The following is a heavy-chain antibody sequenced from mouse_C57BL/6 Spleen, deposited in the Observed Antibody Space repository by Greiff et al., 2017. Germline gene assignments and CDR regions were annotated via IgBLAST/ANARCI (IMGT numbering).Heavy chain of an antibody. Sequence: VQLKESGAELVKPGASVKLSCTASGFNIKDYYMHWVKQRTEQGLEWIGRIDPEDGETKYAPKFQGKATITADTSSNTAYLQLSSLTSEDTAVYYCARVHGSSYGYWYFDVWGTGTTVTVSS. CDR1: GFNIKDYY. CDR2: IDPEDGET. J-gene: IGHJ1*03. V-gene: IGHV14-2*01. D-gene: IGHD1-1*01. CDR3: ARVHGSSYGYWYFDV.